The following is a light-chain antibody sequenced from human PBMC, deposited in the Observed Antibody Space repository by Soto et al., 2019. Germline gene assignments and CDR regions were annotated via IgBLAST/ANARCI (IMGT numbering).Light chain of an antibody. CDR2: EAS. CDR3: QHLNRHPLT. Sequence: DIQLTQSPSFLSASVGDRVTISCRASQGISSFLAWYQQKPGKAPKLLIYEASTLQSGLPSRFSGSGSGTESTLTISSLQPEYFATYCWQHLNRHPLTFGGGTKVEIK. V-gene: IGKV1-9*01. CDR1: QGISSF. J-gene: IGKJ4*01.